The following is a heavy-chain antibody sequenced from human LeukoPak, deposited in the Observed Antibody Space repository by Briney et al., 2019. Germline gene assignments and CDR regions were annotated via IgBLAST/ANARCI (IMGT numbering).Heavy chain of an antibody. J-gene: IGHJ6*02. CDR3: ARDVPVDTAMVTYGMDV. Sequence: SGTLSLTCTVSGGSISSYYWSWIRQPAGKGLEWIGRIYTSGSTNYNPSLKSRVTMSVDTSKNQFSLKLSSVTAADTAVYYCARDVPVDTAMVTYGMDVWGQGTTVTVSS. CDR2: IYTSGST. V-gene: IGHV4-4*07. CDR1: GGSISSYY. D-gene: IGHD5-18*01.